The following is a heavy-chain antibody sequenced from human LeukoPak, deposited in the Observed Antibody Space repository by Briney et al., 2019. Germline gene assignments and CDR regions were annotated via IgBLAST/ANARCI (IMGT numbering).Heavy chain of an antibody. V-gene: IGHV3-74*01. Sequence: GGSLRLSCAASGFTFSSYWMHWVRQAPGKGLVWVSRINSDGSSTSYADSVKGRFTISRDNSKNTLYLQMNSLRAEDTAVYYCAKGSALLPTDFDYWGQGTLVTVSS. CDR3: AKGSALLPTDFDY. D-gene: IGHD3-22*01. CDR1: GFTFSSYW. J-gene: IGHJ4*02. CDR2: INSDGSST.